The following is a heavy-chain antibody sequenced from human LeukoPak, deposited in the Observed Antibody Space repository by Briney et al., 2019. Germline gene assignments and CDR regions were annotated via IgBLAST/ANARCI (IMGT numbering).Heavy chain of an antibody. CDR2: IYHSGST. CDR3: ARVAYSSGYFFDY. V-gene: IGHV4-30-2*01. D-gene: IGHD3-22*01. J-gene: IGHJ4*02. Sequence: SETLSLTCAVSGGFISSGGYSWSSIRQPPGKGLEWIGYIYHSGSTYYNPSLKSRVTISVARSKNQFSLKLSSVTAADTAVYYCARVAYSSGYFFDYWGQGTLVTVSS. CDR1: GGFISSGGYS.